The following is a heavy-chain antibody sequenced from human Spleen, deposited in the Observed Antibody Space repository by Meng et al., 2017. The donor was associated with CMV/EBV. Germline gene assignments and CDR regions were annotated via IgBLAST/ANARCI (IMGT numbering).Heavy chain of an antibody. CDR2: IRKNGYGGTT. CDR1: GFIFGDYL. CDR3: TTGTGPLRWYPGAFDI. V-gene: IGHV3-49*04. Sequence: GGSLRLSCTASGFIFGDYLMGWVRQAPGKGPEWAGVIRKNGYGGTTEYAASVKGRFTISRDDSKNTLYLQMNSLKTEDTAVYYCTTGTGPLRWYPGAFDIWGQGTMVTVSS. J-gene: IGHJ3*02. D-gene: IGHD4-23*01.